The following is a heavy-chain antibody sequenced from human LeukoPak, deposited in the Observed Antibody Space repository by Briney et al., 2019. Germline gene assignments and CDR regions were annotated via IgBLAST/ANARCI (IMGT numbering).Heavy chain of an antibody. D-gene: IGHD3-10*01. Sequence: PSETLSLTCTVSGGSISSYYWSWIRQPPGKGLEWIGYIYYSGSTYYNPSLNSRVTISVDTSKNQFSLKLSSVTAADTAVYYCARSGLWFGESDPNWFDPWGQGTLVTVSS. CDR2: IYYSGST. V-gene: IGHV4-59*08. J-gene: IGHJ5*02. CDR3: ARSGLWFGESDPNWFDP. CDR1: GGSISSYY.